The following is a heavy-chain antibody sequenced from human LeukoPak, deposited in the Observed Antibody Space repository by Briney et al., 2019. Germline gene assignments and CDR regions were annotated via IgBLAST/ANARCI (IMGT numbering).Heavy chain of an antibody. Sequence: PSETLSLTCTVSGGSISSYYWSWIRQPPGKGLEWIGYIYYSGSTNYNPSLKSRVTISVDTSKNQFSLKLSSVTAADTAVYYCARDIMHDYGDVDYWGQGTLVTVSS. V-gene: IGHV4-59*12. D-gene: IGHD4-17*01. CDR1: GGSISSYY. CDR2: IYYSGST. J-gene: IGHJ4*02. CDR3: ARDIMHDYGDVDY.